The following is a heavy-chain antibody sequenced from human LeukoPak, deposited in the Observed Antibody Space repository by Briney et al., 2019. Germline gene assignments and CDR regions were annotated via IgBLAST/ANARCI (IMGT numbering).Heavy chain of an antibody. CDR2: IYYSGST. D-gene: IGHD5-18*01. J-gene: IGHJ4*02. CDR3: ARDSAMAVGGFDY. CDR1: GGSISSGGYY. Sequence: PSETLSLTCTVSGGSISSGGYYWSWIRQHPGKGLEWIGYIYYSGSTYYNPSLKSRVTISVDTSKNQFSLELSSVTAADTAVYYCARDSAMAVGGFDYWGQGTLVTVSS. V-gene: IGHV4-31*03.